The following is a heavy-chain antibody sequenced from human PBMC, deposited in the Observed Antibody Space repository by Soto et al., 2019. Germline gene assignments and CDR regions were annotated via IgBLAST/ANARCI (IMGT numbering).Heavy chain of an antibody. CDR1: GFTVSSNY. CDR2: IYSGGST. D-gene: IGHD6-13*01. V-gene: IGHV3-53*02. J-gene: IGHJ4*02. CDR3: ARSPREYSSSWYVSVY. Sequence: EVQLVETGGGLIQPGGSLRLSCAASGFTVSSNYMSWVRQAPGKGLEWVSVIYSGGSTYYADSVKGRFTISRDNSKNTLYLQMNSLRAEDTAVYYCARSPREYSSSWYVSVYWGQGTLVTVSS.